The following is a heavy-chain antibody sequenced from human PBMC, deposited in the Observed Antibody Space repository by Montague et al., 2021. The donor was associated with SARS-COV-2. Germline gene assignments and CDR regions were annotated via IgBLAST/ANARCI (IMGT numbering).Heavy chain of an antibody. Sequence: SETLSLTCAGSRDSVSTDIWRTSVHQTPEKALRWVRVIHHPGSTKHKPSLKSRVSMSVDKSWNQFSLRLTSVTAADTAIYYCARKGSGRSDLAYWGQGTLVTVSS. V-gene: IGHV4-4*02. CDR1: RDSVSTDIW. CDR3: ARKGSGRSDLAY. CDR2: IHHPGST. J-gene: IGHJ4*02. D-gene: IGHD1-26*01.